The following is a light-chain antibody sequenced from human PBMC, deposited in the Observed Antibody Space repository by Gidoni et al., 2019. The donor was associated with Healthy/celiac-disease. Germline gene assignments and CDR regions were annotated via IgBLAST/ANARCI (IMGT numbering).Light chain of an antibody. V-gene: IGKV3-20*01. CDR2: GAS. CDR1: QSVSSTY. J-gene: IGKJ1*01. Sequence: ELVLTQSPGTLSLSPGERATLSCRASQSVSSTYLAWYQQKPGQAPRLLIYGASSRVTRVPDRFSGSGSGTDFTLTISRLEPEDFAVYYCQQGAFGQGTKVEMK. CDR3: QQGA.